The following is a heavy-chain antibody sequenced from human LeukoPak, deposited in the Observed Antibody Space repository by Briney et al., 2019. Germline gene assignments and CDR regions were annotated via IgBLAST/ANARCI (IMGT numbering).Heavy chain of an antibody. CDR1: GGTFSSYT. J-gene: IGHJ4*02. CDR3: ARSLRRHCSSTSCYYFDY. V-gene: IGHV1-69*02. D-gene: IGHD2-2*01. CDR2: IIPILGIA. Sequence: GASVKVSCKASGGTFSSYTISWVRQAPGQGLEWMGRIIPILGIANYAQKFQGRVTITADKSTSTAYMELSGLRSEDTAVYYCARSLRRHCSSTSCYYFDYWGQGTLVTVSS.